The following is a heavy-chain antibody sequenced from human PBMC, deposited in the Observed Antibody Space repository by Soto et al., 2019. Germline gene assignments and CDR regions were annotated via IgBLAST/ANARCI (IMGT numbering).Heavy chain of an antibody. Sequence: PGGSLRLSCAASGFTVSSKYMSWVRQAPGKGLEWGSIIYRDGTTYYADSVKGRFTISRDSSENTLYLQMSSPRAEDTAVYYCARDFDTSRDDWAYYGIDVWGQGTTVTVSS. CDR1: GFTVSSKY. V-gene: IGHV3-66*01. D-gene: IGHD6-13*01. J-gene: IGHJ6*02. CDR3: ARDFDTSRDDWAYYGIDV. CDR2: IYRDGTT.